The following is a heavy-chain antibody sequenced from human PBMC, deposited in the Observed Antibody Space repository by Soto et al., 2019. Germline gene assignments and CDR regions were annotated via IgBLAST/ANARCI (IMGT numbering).Heavy chain of an antibody. V-gene: IGHV3-11*06. Sequence: LRLSCAASGFTFSDDYMSWIRQAPGKGLEWVSYISSSSSYTNYADSVKGRFTISRDNAKNSLYLQMNSLRAEDTAVYYCARVAIAARHHDYYYGMDVWGQGTTVTVSS. J-gene: IGHJ6*02. D-gene: IGHD6-6*01. CDR3: ARVAIAARHHDYYYGMDV. CDR1: GFTFSDDY. CDR2: ISSSSSYT.